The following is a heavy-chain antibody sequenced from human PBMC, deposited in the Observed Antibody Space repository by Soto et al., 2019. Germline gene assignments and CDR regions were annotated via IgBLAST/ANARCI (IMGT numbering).Heavy chain of an antibody. CDR2: ISAYNGNT. J-gene: IGHJ3*02. V-gene: IGHV1-18*01. CDR1: GYTFTSYG. Sequence: QVQLVQSGAEVKKPGASVKVSCKASGYTFTSYGISWVRQAPGQGLEWMGWISAYNGNTNYAQKLQGRVTMTTDTATSTAYMELRSLRADDTAGEYGHSTMSPYLGWGALDIWGQGTMVTVSS. D-gene: IGHD2-2*01. CDR3: HSTMSPYLGWGALDI.